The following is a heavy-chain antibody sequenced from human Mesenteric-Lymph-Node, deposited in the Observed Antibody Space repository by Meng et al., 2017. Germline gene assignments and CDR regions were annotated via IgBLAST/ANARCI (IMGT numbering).Heavy chain of an antibody. CDR3: ARVHPDYYDSSGYGYFDY. V-gene: IGHV3-74*01. D-gene: IGHD3-22*01. CDR1: GFTFSSYW. CDR2: INSDGSST. J-gene: IGHJ4*02. Sequence: GESLKISCAASGFTFSSYWMHWVRQAPGKGLVWVSRINSDGSSTRYADSVKGRFTISRDNAKNTLYLQMNSLRAEDTAVYYCARVHPDYYDSSGYGYFDYWGQGTLVTVSS.